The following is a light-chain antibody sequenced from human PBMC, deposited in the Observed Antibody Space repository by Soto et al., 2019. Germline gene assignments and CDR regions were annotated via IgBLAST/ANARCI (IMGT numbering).Light chain of an antibody. CDR3: QQYDNLPPLT. CDR1: QDISNY. J-gene: IGKJ4*02. Sequence: DIQRTQSPSSLSASVGDRVTITCQASQDISNYLNWYQQKRGKAPKLLIYDASTVETGVPSRLSGSGSATDFPFTISSLQPEDISSYYCQQYDNLPPLTFGGGTKVEIK. V-gene: IGKV1-33*01. CDR2: DAS.